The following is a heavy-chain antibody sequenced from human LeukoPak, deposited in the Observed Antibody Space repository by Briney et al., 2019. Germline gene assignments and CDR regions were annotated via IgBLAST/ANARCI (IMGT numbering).Heavy chain of an antibody. CDR1: GFTFSSYG. Sequence: GGSLRLSCAATGFTFSSYGMHWVRQAPGKGLEWVAVISYDGSNKYYADSVKGRFTISRDNSKNTLYLQMNSLRAEDTAVYYCAKIYGDYVMAYYYGMDVWGKGTTVTVSS. CDR2: ISYDGSNK. CDR3: AKIYGDYVMAYYYGMDV. D-gene: IGHD4-17*01. J-gene: IGHJ6*04. V-gene: IGHV3-30*18.